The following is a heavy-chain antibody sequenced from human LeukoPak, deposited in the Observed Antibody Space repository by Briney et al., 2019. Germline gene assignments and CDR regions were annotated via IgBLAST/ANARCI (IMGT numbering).Heavy chain of an antibody. V-gene: IGHV3-13*01. CDR1: GFTFSSYD. J-gene: IGHJ4*02. CDR3: ARGIGGSYPGDY. CDR2: IGTAGDT. Sequence: PGGSLRLSCAASGFTFSSYDMHWVRQATGKGLEGVSAIGTAGDTYYPGSVKGRFTISRENAKNSLYLQMNSLRAGDTAVYYCARGIGGSYPGDYWGQGTLVTVSS. D-gene: IGHD1-26*01.